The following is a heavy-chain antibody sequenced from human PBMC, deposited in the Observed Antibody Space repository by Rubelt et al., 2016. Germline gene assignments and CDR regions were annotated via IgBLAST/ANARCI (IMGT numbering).Heavy chain of an antibody. CDR1: GYTFTTHG. V-gene: IGHV1-2*06. CDR3: ARDYDFWSGPIMDV. CDR2: INPNGGGP. J-gene: IGHJ6*02. D-gene: IGHD3-3*01. Sequence: QVRLVQSGSELKKPGASVKVSCKASGYTFTTHGVNWLRQAPGQGLEWMGRINPNGGGPDYAQRFQGRVTMTRDTSISTAYMELSRLRSDDTAVYYCARDYDFWSGPIMDVWGQGTTVTVSS.